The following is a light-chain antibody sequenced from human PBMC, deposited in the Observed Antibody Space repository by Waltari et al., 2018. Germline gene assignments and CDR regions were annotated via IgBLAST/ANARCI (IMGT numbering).Light chain of an antibody. V-gene: IGKV1-5*03. J-gene: IGKJ2*01. CDR2: KAS. CDR1: QSISIW. CDR3: QQYSTYST. Sequence: DIQMTQSPSTLSASVGDRVTIACRASQSISIWLAWYQQKPGKAPKLLIYKASTLESGVPSRFIGSGSGTEFTLTISSLQPDDLATYYCQQYSTYSTFGQGTKLEIK.